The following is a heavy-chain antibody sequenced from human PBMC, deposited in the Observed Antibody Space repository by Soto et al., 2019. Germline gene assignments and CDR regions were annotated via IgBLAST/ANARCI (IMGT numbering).Heavy chain of an antibody. J-gene: IGHJ4*02. CDR1: GFTFSSYA. Sequence: GGSLRLSCAASGFTFSSYAMHWVRQAPGKGLEWVAVISYDGSNKYYADSVKGRFTISRDNSKNTLYLQMNSLRAEDTAVYYCARDLSSFGYSDFDYWGQGTLVTVSS. V-gene: IGHV3-30-3*01. D-gene: IGHD5-18*01. CDR3: ARDLSSFGYSDFDY. CDR2: ISYDGSNK.